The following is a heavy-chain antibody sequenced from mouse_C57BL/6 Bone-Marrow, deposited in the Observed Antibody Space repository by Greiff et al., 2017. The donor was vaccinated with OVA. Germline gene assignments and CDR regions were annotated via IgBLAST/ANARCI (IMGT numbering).Heavy chain of an antibody. CDR2: IYPGDGDT. J-gene: IGHJ1*03. CDR3: ARRRRFYYGSSDGYFDV. CDR1: GYAFSSSW. D-gene: IGHD1-1*01. Sequence: QVQLQQSGPELVKPGASVKISCKASGYAFSSSWMNWVKQRPGKGLEWIGRIYPGDGDTNYTGKFKGKATLTADKSSSTAYMQLSSLTSEDSAVYFCARRRRFYYGSSDGYFDVWGTGTTLTVSS. V-gene: IGHV1-82*01.